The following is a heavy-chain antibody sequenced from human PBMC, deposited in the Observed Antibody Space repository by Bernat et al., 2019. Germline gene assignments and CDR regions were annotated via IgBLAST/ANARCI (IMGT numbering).Heavy chain of an antibody. Sequence: QVQLVESGGGVVQPGRSLRLSCAPSGFTFSDYGMHWVRQAPGKGLEWVALIWYDGSKKYYTESVKGRFTISRDNSKDTLYLQMNSLRAEDTAVYYCARLRCSGSVCYAPPVHYYYMDVWGKGTTVTVSS. CDR2: IWYDGSKK. D-gene: IGHD2-8*02. CDR1: GFTFSDYG. CDR3: ARLRCSGSVCYAPPVHYYYMDV. J-gene: IGHJ6*03. V-gene: IGHV3-33*01.